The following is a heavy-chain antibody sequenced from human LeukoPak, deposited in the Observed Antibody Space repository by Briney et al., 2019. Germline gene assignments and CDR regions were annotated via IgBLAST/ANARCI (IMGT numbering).Heavy chain of an antibody. V-gene: IGHV4-4*02. Sequence: SGTLSLTCAVSGGSISSSNWWSWVRQPPGKGLEWIGEIYHSGSTNHNPSLKSRVTISVDKSKNQFSLKLSSVTAADTAVYYCARDGRGYSSGWYYFDYWGQGTLVTVSS. J-gene: IGHJ4*02. CDR1: GGSISSSNW. D-gene: IGHD6-19*01. CDR3: ARDGRGYSSGWYYFDY. CDR2: IYHSGST.